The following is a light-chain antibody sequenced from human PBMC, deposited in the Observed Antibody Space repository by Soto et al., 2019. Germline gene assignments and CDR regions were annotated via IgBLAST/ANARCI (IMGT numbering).Light chain of an antibody. J-gene: IGKJ1*01. CDR2: GAS. Sequence: EIVLAQSPGTLSLSPGERATLSCRASQSVGSRYLAWYQQKPGQAPTLLIYGASSRATGIPDRFSGSGSGTDFTLTISRLEPEDFAVYYCQHYGASRWTFAQGTKVEI. CDR1: QSVGSRY. CDR3: QHYGASRWT. V-gene: IGKV3-20*01.